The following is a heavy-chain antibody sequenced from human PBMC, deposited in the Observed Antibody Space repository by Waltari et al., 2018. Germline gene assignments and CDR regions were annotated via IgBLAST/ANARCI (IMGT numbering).Heavy chain of an antibody. V-gene: IGHV4-31*03. CDR1: GGSISSGGYY. CDR3: ARVSPGGHWYFDL. Sequence: QVQLQESGPGLVKPSQTLSLTCTVSGGSISSGGYYWSWIRQHPGKGLEWIGYIYYSGSTYYTPALKSRVTISVDTSKNQFSLKLSSVTAADTAVYYCARVSPGGHWYFDLWGRGTLVTVSS. J-gene: IGHJ2*01. CDR2: IYYSGST.